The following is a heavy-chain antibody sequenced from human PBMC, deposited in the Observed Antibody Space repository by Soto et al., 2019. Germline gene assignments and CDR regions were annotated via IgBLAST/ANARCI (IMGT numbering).Heavy chain of an antibody. CDR2: IHHSGNT. CDR1: GGSISSDTYS. Sequence: QLQLQESGSGLVEPSQTLSLTCAVSGGSISSDTYSWSWIRQPPGKGLEWGGYIHHSGNTYFNPSLKSRVTISVDRSKNQLSLKLTSVTAADTAVYYCARTMLLGWFDPWGQGTLVTVSS. D-gene: IGHD2-15*01. CDR3: ARTMLLGWFDP. J-gene: IGHJ5*02. V-gene: IGHV4-30-2*01.